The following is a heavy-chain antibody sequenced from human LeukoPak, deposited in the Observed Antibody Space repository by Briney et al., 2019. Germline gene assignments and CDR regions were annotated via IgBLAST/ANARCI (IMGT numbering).Heavy chain of an antibody. Sequence: QPGGSLRLSCATSGFTFSSYSMNWVRHAPGKGLEWVSYISTGSTNIKQADSVKGRFTISRDNAKNSLYLQMNSLRAEDTAVYYCARDLDWAFDYWGQGILVTVSS. D-gene: IGHD3-9*01. J-gene: IGHJ4*02. CDR3: ARDLDWAFDY. CDR1: GFTFSSYS. V-gene: IGHV3-48*01. CDR2: ISTGSTNI.